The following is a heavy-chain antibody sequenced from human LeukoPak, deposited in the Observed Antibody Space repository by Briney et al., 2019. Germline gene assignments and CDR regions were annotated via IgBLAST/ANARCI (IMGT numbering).Heavy chain of an antibody. CDR1: GFIFSDFS. CDR3: ARRAKSSILWRDYYYMDV. D-gene: IGHD2-21*01. Sequence: PGGSLRLSCTVSGFIFSDFSMSWVRQAPGKGLEWVAVISFDGSNKYYADSVKGRFTISRDNSKNTLYLQMNSLRAEDTAVYYCARRAKSSILWRDYYYMDVWGKGTTVTVSS. CDR2: ISFDGSNK. V-gene: IGHV3-30*03. J-gene: IGHJ6*03.